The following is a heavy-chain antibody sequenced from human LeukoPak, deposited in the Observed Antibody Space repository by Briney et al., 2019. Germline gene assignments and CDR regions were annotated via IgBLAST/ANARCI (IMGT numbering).Heavy chain of an antibody. Sequence: SETLSLTCAVYGGSFSGYYWSWIPQPPGKALEWIGEINHSGSTNYNPSLKSRVTISVDTSKNQFSLKLSSVTAADTAVYYCARDGIAAAGVDYWGQGTLVTVSS. CDR2: INHSGST. J-gene: IGHJ4*02. CDR1: GGSFSGYY. V-gene: IGHV4-34*01. CDR3: ARDGIAAAGVDY. D-gene: IGHD6-13*01.